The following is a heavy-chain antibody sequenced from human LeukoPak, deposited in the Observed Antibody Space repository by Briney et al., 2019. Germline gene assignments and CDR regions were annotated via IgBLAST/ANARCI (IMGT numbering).Heavy chain of an antibody. CDR2: MNPNSGNT. CDR1: GYTFTSYD. Sequence: ASVKVSCKASGYTFTSYDINWVRQATGQGLEWMGWMNPNSGNTGYAQKFQGRVTITRNTSISTAYMELSSLRSEDTAVYYCARGRSPSIAVAEGKFDPWGQGTLVTVSS. CDR3: ARGRSPSIAVAEGKFDP. J-gene: IGHJ5*02. V-gene: IGHV1-8*03. D-gene: IGHD6-19*01.